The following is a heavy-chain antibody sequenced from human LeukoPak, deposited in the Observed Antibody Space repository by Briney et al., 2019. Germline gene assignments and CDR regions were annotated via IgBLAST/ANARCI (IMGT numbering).Heavy chain of an antibody. CDR2: IYTSGST. D-gene: IGHD3-3*02. V-gene: IGHV4-61*02. CDR3: ARGAGHLPRH. J-gene: IGHJ1*01. CDR1: GGSISSGSYY. Sequence: SSETLSLTCTVSGGSISSGSYYWSWIRQPAGKGLEWIGRIYTSGSTNYNPSLKSRVTISVDTSKNQFSLKLSSVTAADTAVYYCARGAGHLPRHWGQGTLVTVSS.